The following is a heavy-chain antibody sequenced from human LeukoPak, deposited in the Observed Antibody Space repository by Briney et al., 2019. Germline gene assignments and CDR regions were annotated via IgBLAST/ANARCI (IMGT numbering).Heavy chain of an antibody. CDR3: ARHGCGGEWNSGDFDY. CDR2: IYYSGST. V-gene: IGHV4-59*08. J-gene: IGHJ4*02. CDR1: SGFISSYY. D-gene: IGHD2-21*01. Sequence: SETLSLTCNVSSGFISSYYWSWIRQPPGKGLEWIGYIYYSGSTNYNPSLKSRVTISVDTSKNQFSLKLSSVTAADTAVYYCARHGCGGEWNSGDFDYGGQGTLVTVSS.